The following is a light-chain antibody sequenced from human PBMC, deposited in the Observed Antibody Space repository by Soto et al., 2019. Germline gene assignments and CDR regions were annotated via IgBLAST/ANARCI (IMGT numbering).Light chain of an antibody. J-gene: IGKJ1*01. Sequence: EIVLTQSPGTLSLSPGERATLSCRASESASRSYLAWYQQKPGQAPRLLIYGASSRATGVPDRFSGSGSGTDFTLTISRLEPEDFAVYYCQQYGSSPPWTFGQGTKVDIK. CDR2: GAS. V-gene: IGKV3-20*01. CDR1: ESASRSY. CDR3: QQYGSSPPWT.